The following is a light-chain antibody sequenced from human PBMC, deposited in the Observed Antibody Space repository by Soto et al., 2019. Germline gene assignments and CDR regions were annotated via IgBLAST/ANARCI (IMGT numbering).Light chain of an antibody. CDR1: QSVSTYY. Sequence: ETVLTQSPGTLSLSPGERATLSCRASQSVSTYYLAWYQQKPAQPPRLLIYGTSTRASGIPDRFSGSGSGTDFTLTINSLEPEDFAVYYCHQYNKWPLTFGGGTKVDIK. CDR2: GTS. J-gene: IGKJ4*01. V-gene: IGKV3-20*01. CDR3: HQYNKWPLT.